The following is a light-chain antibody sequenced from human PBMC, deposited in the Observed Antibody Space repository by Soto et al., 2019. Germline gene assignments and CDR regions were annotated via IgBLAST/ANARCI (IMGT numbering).Light chain of an antibody. CDR3: AGWDGSLRGFV. CDR1: SXNIGRDP. Sequence: QSVLTQPPSASGTPGQRVTIYCSGSSXNIGRDPVNWYQELPGTAPKLLIYDNNQRPSGVPDRFSGSKSGTSASLAISGLQSEDEADYFCAGWDGSLRGFVFGTGTKVTVL. CDR2: DNN. J-gene: IGLJ1*01. V-gene: IGLV1-44*01.